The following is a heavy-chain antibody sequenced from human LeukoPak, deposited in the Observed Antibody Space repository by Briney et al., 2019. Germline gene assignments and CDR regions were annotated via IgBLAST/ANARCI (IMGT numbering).Heavy chain of an antibody. V-gene: IGHV3-30-3*01. CDR1: GFTFSSYA. D-gene: IGHD2-15*01. Sequence: GGSLRLSCAASGFTFSSYAIHWVRQAPGKGLDWVALISYDGSSKYYADSVKGRFTISRDTSTLYPQMNSLRTEDTAVYYCARGSVGTPPPFDYWGQGTLVTVSS. CDR2: ISYDGSSK. J-gene: IGHJ4*02. CDR3: ARGSVGTPPPFDY.